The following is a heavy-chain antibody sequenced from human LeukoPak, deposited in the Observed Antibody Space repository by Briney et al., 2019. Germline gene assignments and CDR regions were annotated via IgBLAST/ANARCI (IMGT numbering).Heavy chain of an antibody. D-gene: IGHD2/OR15-2a*01. Sequence: GGSLRLPCAASGLTFSSYGMHWVRQAPGKGLEWVAVISYDGSNKYYADSVKGRFTISRDNSKNTLYLQMNSLRAEDTAVYYCAKGDFRFDYWGQGTLVTVSS. V-gene: IGHV3-30*18. CDR1: GLTFSSYG. CDR3: AKGDFRFDY. CDR2: ISYDGSNK. J-gene: IGHJ4*02.